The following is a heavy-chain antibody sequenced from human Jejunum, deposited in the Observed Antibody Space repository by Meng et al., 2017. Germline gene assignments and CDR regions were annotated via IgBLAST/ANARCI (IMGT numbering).Heavy chain of an antibody. Sequence: QVQLWQSGAGVRKPGSSVKVSCKASGGTFRSDAMSWVRQAPGQGLEWMGGIIPIFGPTNYAQKFQGRVTTTADESTSTAYMELSGLRSEDTALYYCARGAVVATTYYFDYWGQGSLVTVSS. CDR3: ARGAVVATTYYFDY. J-gene: IGHJ4*02. D-gene: IGHD2-15*01. V-gene: IGHV1-69*01. CDR2: IIPIFGPT. CDR1: GGTFRSDA.